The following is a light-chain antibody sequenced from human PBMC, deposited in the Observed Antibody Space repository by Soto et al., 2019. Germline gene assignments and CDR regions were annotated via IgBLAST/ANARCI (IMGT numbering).Light chain of an antibody. CDR2: RAS. Sequence: IQMSLSASTVSGTEEDRVTITCRASQTISSWLAWYQQKPGKAPKVLIYRASHLESGVPSRFSASGSGTEFSLTINSLQADDFATYYCQQYHIYSWTFGQGTKVDI. V-gene: IGKV1-5*03. CDR3: QQYHIYSWT. CDR1: QTISSW. J-gene: IGKJ1*01.